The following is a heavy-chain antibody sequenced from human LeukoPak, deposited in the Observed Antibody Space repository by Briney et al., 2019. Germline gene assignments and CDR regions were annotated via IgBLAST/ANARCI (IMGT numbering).Heavy chain of an antibody. CDR3: ARGAGRVYGSGSYSPFDY. V-gene: IGHV3-13*01. J-gene: IGHJ4*02. CDR2: IGTAGDT. CDR1: GFTFSSYD. Sequence: GGSLRLSCAASGFTFSSYDMHWVRQATGKGLEWVSAIGTAGDTYYPGSVKGRFTISRENAKNSLYLQMDSLRAGDTAVYYCARGAGRVYGSGSYSPFDYWGQGTLVAVSS. D-gene: IGHD3-10*01.